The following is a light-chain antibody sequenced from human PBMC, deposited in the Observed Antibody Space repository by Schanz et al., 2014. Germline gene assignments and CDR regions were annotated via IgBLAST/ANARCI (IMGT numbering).Light chain of an antibody. CDR2: DVS. J-gene: IGLJ3*02. Sequence: QSALTQPRSVSGSPGQSVTISCTGTSSDVGGYNYVSWYQQHPGKAPKLMIYDVSNRPSGVSNRFSGSKSGNTASLTVSGLQAEDEADYHCSSNADNNKELFGGGTKLTVL. V-gene: IGLV2-11*01. CDR3: SSNADNNKEL. CDR1: SSDVGGYNY.